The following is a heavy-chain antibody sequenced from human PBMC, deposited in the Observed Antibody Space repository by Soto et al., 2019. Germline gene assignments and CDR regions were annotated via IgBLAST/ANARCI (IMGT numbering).Heavy chain of an antibody. CDR3: ARDRRGHWDYGMDV. D-gene: IGHD7-27*01. J-gene: IGHJ6*02. CDR1: GGSISSGDYY. V-gene: IGHV4-30-4*01. Sequence: QVQLQESGPGLVKPSQTLSLTCTVSGGSISSGDYYWSWIRQPPGKGLEWIGYIYYSGSTYYNPSLKSRVTTSVETSKNQFSLKLSSVTAADTAVYYCARDRRGHWDYGMDVWGQGPTVTVSS. CDR2: IYYSGST.